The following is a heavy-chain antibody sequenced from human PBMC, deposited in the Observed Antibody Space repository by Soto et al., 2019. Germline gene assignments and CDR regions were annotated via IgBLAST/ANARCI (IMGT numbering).Heavy chain of an antibody. V-gene: IGHV3-30-3*01. J-gene: IGHJ4*02. D-gene: IGHD7-27*01. Sequence: QVQLVESGGGVAQPGRSLRLSCAASGFTFSYYAIHWVRQAPGKGLEWVAVISYDGSNKYYADSVKGRFTISRDNSKNTRYLQMSSLRAEDSAVYYCARVLGTHSRVGTFDYWGQGTLVTVSS. CDR1: GFTFSYYA. CDR3: ARVLGTHSRVGTFDY. CDR2: ISYDGSNK.